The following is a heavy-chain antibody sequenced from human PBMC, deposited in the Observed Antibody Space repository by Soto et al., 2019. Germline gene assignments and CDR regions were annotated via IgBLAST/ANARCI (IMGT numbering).Heavy chain of an antibody. CDR2: IIPIFGTA. CDR3: ARQNTYYYDSSGPFVSAFDI. Sequence: SVKVSCKASGGTFSSYAISWVRQAPGRGLEWMGGIIPIFGTANYAQKFQGRVTITADESTSTAYMELSRLRSEDTAVYYCARQNTYYYDSSGPFVSAFDIWGQGSLITVSS. J-gene: IGHJ3*02. V-gene: IGHV1-69*13. CDR1: GGTFSSYA. D-gene: IGHD3-22*01.